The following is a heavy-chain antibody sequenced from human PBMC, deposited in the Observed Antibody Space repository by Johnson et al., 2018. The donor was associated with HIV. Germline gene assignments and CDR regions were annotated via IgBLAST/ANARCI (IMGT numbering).Heavy chain of an antibody. CDR2: INQDGSES. Sequence: VQLVESGGGLVQPGGSLRLSCAASGFTFSDYWMSWVRQAPGKGLEWVANINQDGSESYYVASVTGRFTISSDNAKTSLFLQMSSLRAEDTAVYYCAREGVGVAAAKGDHDAFDIWGQGTMVTVSS. D-gene: IGHD6-13*01. J-gene: IGHJ3*02. CDR3: AREGVGVAAAKGDHDAFDI. V-gene: IGHV3-7*05. CDR1: GFTFSDYW.